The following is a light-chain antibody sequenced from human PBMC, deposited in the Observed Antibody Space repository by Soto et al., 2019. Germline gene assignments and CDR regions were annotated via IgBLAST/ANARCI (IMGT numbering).Light chain of an antibody. Sequence: EIVLKQSPGTLSLSPGERATLSCRASQSVSSSYLAWYQQKPGQAPRLLIYGASSRATGIPDRFSGSGSGTDFTLTISRLEPEDFEVYYCQQYGSSPPYTFGQGTKLEIK. CDR1: QSVSSSY. CDR3: QQYGSSPPYT. V-gene: IGKV3-20*01. J-gene: IGKJ2*01. CDR2: GAS.